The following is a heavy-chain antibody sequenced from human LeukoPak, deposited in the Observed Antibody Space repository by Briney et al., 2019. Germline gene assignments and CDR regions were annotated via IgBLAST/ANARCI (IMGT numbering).Heavy chain of an antibody. J-gene: IGHJ4*02. CDR1: GGSIGSSNHY. V-gene: IGHV4-39*01. Sequence: SETLSLTCTVSGGSIGSSNHYWGWIRQPPGKGLEWIGHIFYSGNTYYNPSLKSRVTISVDTSKNQFSLHLSSVTAADTATYYCARRGITYSSSFFAFWGQGTLVTVSS. D-gene: IGHD1-26*01. CDR2: IFYSGNT. CDR3: ARRGITYSSSFFAF.